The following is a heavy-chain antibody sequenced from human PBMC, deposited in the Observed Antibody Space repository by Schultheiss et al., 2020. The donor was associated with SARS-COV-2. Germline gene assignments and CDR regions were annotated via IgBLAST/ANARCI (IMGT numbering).Heavy chain of an antibody. CDR2: ISYDGTTK. CDR3: ATLDIVVVPAARYYYMDV. CDR1: GSTFSSYS. Sequence: GGSLRLSCAASGSTFSSYSMNWVRQAPGKGLEWVAVISYDGTTKYYADSVKGRFTISRDNAKNSLYLQMNSLRAEDTAVYYCATLDIVVVPAARYYYMDVWGKGTTVTVSS. V-gene: IGHV3-30*03. D-gene: IGHD2-2*01. J-gene: IGHJ6*03.